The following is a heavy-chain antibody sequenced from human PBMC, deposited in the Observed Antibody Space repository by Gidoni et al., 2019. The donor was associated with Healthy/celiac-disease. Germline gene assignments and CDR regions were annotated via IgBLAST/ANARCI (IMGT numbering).Heavy chain of an antibody. V-gene: IGHV3-30-3*02. Sequence: QVQLVESGGGVVQPGRSLRRSCAASGFTFSRYAMHWSRQAPGKGLAWVAVISYDGSNKYYADSVKGRFTISRDNSKNTLYLQMNSLRAEDTAVYYCAKTIFGVVMTLFSPRDYYYGMDVWGQGTTVTVSS. CDR3: AKTIFGVVMTLFSPRDYYYGMDV. D-gene: IGHD3-3*01. CDR1: GFTFSRYA. J-gene: IGHJ6*02. CDR2: ISYDGSNK.